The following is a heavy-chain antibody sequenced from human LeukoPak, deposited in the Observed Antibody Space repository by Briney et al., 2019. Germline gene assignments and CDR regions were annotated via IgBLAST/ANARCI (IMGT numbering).Heavy chain of an antibody. CDR3: GRFGYVAGVDL. D-gene: IGHD6-19*01. Sequence: GGSLRLSCAASGFSLSTYWVTWVRQAPGTGLEWVANINPGGTETYYVEPVKGRFTISRDNTKNLVYLQMNSLRAEDSAVYHCGRFGYVAGVDLWGQGTLVTVSS. V-gene: IGHV3-7*01. J-gene: IGHJ4*02. CDR2: INPGGTET. CDR1: GFSLSTYW.